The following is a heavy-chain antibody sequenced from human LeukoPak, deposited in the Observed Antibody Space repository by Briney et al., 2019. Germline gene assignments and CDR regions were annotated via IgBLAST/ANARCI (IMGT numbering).Heavy chain of an antibody. CDR2: IYYSGST. D-gene: IGHD3-10*01. J-gene: IGHJ5*02. CDR3: ARHLAGFYGSGSYSAYNWFDP. Sequence: SETLSLTCTVSGDSISSSNYYWGWLRQPPGKGLEWIGSIYYSGSTYHNPSLRSRVTISVDTPKNQFSLKLSSVTAADTAVYCCARHLAGFYGSGSYSAYNWFDPWGQGTLVTVSS. CDR1: GDSISSSNYY. V-gene: IGHV4-39*01.